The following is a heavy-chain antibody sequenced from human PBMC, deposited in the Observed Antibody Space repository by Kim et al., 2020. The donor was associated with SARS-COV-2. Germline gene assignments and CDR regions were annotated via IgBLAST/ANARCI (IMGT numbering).Heavy chain of an antibody. V-gene: IGHV3-11*04. D-gene: IGHD3-10*01. J-gene: IGHJ5*02. CDR3: ARDQGFGAYSGCWFDP. Sequence: GGSLRLSCAASGFTFSDTYMRWVRQAPGKGLEWISYISGSGTTIYYADSVKGRFTVSRDNAKNILYLQMNSLRAEDSAVYYCARDQGFGAYSGCWFDPWGEGAQVSVAS. CDR1: GFTFSDTY. CDR2: ISGSGTTI.